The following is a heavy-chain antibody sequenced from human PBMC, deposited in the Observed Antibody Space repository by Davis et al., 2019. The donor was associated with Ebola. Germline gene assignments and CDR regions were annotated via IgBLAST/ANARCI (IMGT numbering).Heavy chain of an antibody. Sequence: ASVQVSCTASGYRFTSYYMPWVRQAPGQGLEWMGIIKPITGGTSYAQNFQVRVNMTRDTSTSTAYMELSSLRSEDTAVYYCAREGGRYYDSSGYVFDIWGQGTMVKVSS. CDR2: IKPITGGT. D-gene: IGHD3-22*01. CDR3: AREGGRYYDSSGYVFDI. CDR1: GYRFTSYY. J-gene: IGHJ3*02. V-gene: IGHV1-46*01.